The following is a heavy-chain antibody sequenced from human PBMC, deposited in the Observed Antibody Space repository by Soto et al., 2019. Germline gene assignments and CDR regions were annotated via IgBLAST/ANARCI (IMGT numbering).Heavy chain of an antibody. CDR3: TTGRDYDILTGPFDY. V-gene: IGHV3-15*01. D-gene: IGHD3-9*01. J-gene: IGHJ4*02. CDR1: GFTFSNAW. Sequence: EVQLVESGGGLVKPGGSLRLSCAASGFTFSNAWMSWVRQAPGKGLEWVGRIKSKTDGGTTDYAAPVKGRFTISRDDSKNTLYLQMNSLKTEDTAAYYCTTGRDYDILTGPFDYWGQGTLVTVSS. CDR2: IKSKTDGGTT.